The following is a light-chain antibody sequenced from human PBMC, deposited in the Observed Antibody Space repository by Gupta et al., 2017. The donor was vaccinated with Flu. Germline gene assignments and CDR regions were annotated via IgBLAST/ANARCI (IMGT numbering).Light chain of an antibody. J-gene: IGKJ2*03. Sequence: DIQMTQSPSSLSASVGDRVTITCRASQGISNYLAWYQQRPGKVPRLLICAASTLQSGVPSRFSGSGSGTEFTLTISSLQPEDVATYYCQRYNGAPYSFGQGTKLEIK. CDR1: QGISNY. CDR2: AAS. V-gene: IGKV1-27*01. CDR3: QRYNGAPYS.